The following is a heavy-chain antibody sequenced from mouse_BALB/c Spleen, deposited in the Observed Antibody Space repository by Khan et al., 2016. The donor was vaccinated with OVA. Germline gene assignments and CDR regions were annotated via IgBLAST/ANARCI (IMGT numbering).Heavy chain of an antibody. CDR2: IIYSGST. J-gene: IGHJ3*01. Sequence: EVQLQESGPSLVKPSQTLSLTCSVTGDSITSGYWCWIRKFPGKKLEYMGYIIYSGSTYYNPSLKSRISITRHTSKKQYSLLFNSLPAESPATYYCSRSTDAFAFVYWGQGTLVTVSA. CDR3: SRSTDAFAFVY. CDR1: GDSITSGY. V-gene: IGHV3-8*02.